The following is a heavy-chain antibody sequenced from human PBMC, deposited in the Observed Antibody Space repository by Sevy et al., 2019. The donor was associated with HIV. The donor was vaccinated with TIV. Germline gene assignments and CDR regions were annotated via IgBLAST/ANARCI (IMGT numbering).Heavy chain of an antibody. CDR3: AGGGNGDFWSYEYYYYGMDV. D-gene: IGHD3-3*01. J-gene: IGHJ6*02. Sequence: ASVKVSCEASGYTFTSYDINWVRQATGQGLAWMGWMSPNSGATGFAQKFQGRVTLTRNTSISTAYMEVSSLRSEDTAVYYCAGGGNGDFWSYEYYYYGMDVWGQGTTVTVSS. CDR1: GYTFTSYD. CDR2: MSPNSGAT. V-gene: IGHV1-8*01.